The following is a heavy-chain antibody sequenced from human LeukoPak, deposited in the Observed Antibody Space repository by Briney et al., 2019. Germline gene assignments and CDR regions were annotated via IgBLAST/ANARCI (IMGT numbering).Heavy chain of an antibody. CDR1: GYTLTELS. V-gene: IGHV1-24*01. D-gene: IGHD2/OR15-2a*01. CDR3: ATETTFHFDY. Sequence: RASVKVPCKVSGYTLTELSMHWVRQAPGKGLEWMGGFDPGDGETIYAQKFQGRVTMTEDTSTDTAYMELSSLRSEDTAVYYCATETTFHFDYWGQGTLVTVSS. CDR2: FDPGDGET. J-gene: IGHJ4*02.